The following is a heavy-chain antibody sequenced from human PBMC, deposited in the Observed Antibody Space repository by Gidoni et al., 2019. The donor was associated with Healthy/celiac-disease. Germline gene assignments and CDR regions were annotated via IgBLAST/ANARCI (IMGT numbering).Heavy chain of an antibody. CDR3: ASTASCSGGSCYGDYYYGMDV. D-gene: IGHD2-15*01. CDR2: MNPNSGNT. V-gene: IGHV1-8*01. Sequence: QVQLVQSGAEVKKPGASVKVSCKASGYPFTSYDINWVRQATGQGLEWMGWMNPNSGNTGYAQKFQGRVTMTRNTSISTAYMELSSLRSEDTAVYYCASTASCSGGSCYGDYYYGMDVWGQGTTVTVSS. CDR1: GYPFTSYD. J-gene: IGHJ6*02.